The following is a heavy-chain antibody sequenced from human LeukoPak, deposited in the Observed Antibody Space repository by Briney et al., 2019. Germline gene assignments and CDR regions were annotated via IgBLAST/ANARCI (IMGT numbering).Heavy chain of an antibody. CDR1: GFIFSSYG. V-gene: IGHV3-33*01. D-gene: IGHD3-22*01. CDR2: IWNDGGRK. CDR3: ARDHSGAYYYLDY. Sequence: GGSLRLSCAASGFIFSSYGMHWARQAPGKGLEWVAVIWNDGGRKYHADSVKGRFAISRDNSKNTLYLQMNSLRAEDTAVYYCARDHSGAYYYLDYWGQGTLVTVSS. J-gene: IGHJ4*02.